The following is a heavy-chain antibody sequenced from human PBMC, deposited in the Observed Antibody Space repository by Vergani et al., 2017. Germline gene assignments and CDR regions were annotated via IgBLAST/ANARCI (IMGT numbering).Heavy chain of an antibody. CDR1: GYTFTSYA. D-gene: IGHD4-23*01. CDR3: AGTGYGGTYNWFDP. J-gene: IGHJ5*02. Sequence: QVQLVQSGSELKKPGASVKVSCKASGYTFTSYAMNWVRQAPGQGLEWMGWINTNTGNPTYAQGFTGRFVFSLDTSVSTAYLQISSLRAEDTAVYYCAGTGYGGTYNWFDPWGQGTLVTVSA. V-gene: IGHV7-4-1*02. CDR2: INTNTGNP.